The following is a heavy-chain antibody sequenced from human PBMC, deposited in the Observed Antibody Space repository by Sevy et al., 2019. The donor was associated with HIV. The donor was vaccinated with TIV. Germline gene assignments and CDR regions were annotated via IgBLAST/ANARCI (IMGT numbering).Heavy chain of an antibody. V-gene: IGHV1-24*01. D-gene: IGHD3-10*01. Sequence: ASVKVSCKVSGYTLTELSMHWVRQAPGKGLEWMGGFDPEDGETIYAQKFQGRVTMTEDTSTDTAYMEPSSLRSEDTAVYYCATDFFMGITMVRGSFDYWGQGTLVTVSS. J-gene: IGHJ4*02. CDR1: GYTLTELS. CDR2: FDPEDGET. CDR3: ATDFFMGITMVRGSFDY.